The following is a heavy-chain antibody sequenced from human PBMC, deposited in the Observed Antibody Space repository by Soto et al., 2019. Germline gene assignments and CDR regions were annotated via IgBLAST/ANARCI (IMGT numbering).Heavy chain of an antibody. V-gene: IGHV3-72*01. J-gene: IGHJ6*02. D-gene: IGHD2-8*01. CDR2: TRNKANSYTT. Sequence: PGGSLRLSCAASGFTFSDHYMDWVRQAPGKGLEWVGRTRNKANSYTTEYAASVKGRFTISRDDSKNSLYLQMNSLKTEDTAVYYCARLGRACTNGVCYRYYYYGMDVWGQGTTFTVPS. CDR1: GFTFSDHY. CDR3: ARLGRACTNGVCYRYYYYGMDV.